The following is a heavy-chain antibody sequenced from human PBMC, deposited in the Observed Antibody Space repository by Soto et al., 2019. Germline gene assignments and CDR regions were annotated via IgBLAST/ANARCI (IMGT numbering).Heavy chain of an antibody. V-gene: IGHV4-31*03. CDR1: GASISSGFYY. CDR2: IYYRGST. Sequence: QVQLQESGPGLVKPSQTLSLTCTVSGASISSGFYYWTWIRQFPGKGLEWIGYIYYRGSTYYNPSLSRRLTMRIDTSKNQFSLKRISVTAADTAVYYCVRAEAYSSTWGLFDPWGQATLVAVSS. J-gene: IGHJ5*02. D-gene: IGHD2-2*01. CDR3: VRAEAYSSTWGLFDP.